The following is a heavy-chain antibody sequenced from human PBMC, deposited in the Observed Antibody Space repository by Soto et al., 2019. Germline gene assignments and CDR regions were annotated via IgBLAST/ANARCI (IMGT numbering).Heavy chain of an antibody. D-gene: IGHD6-6*01. CDR2: ISAGSSNI. Sequence: GGSLRLSCAASGFTFRTYYMIWVRQAPGKGLEWVSSISAGSSNIYYAPSVKGRFTISRDNAKNLLFLQINSLRADDTAVYYCARQYPSSSRHFDHWGQGTLVTVSS. CDR1: GFTFRTYY. CDR3: ARQYPSSSRHFDH. V-gene: IGHV3-21*01. J-gene: IGHJ4*02.